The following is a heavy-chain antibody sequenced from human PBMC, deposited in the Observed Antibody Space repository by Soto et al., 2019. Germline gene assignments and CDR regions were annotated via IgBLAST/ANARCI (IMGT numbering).Heavy chain of an antibody. D-gene: IGHD3-16*01. CDR3: ARETGYVDYDWGHYRTRGRFDF. Sequence: SETLSLTCAVYGGSFSGYYWTWIRQPPGTGLEWIGEINHSGSTNYNRSFKSRATISIDTSKSQLSLRLTSVTAADTARYYCARETGYVDYDWGHYRTRGRFDFWGQGTLVTVSS. CDR2: INHSGST. J-gene: IGHJ4*02. V-gene: IGHV4-34*01. CDR1: GGSFSGYY.